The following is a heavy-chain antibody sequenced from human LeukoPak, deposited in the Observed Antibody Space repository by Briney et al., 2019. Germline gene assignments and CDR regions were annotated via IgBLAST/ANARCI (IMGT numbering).Heavy chain of an antibody. D-gene: IGHD3-22*01. CDR1: GFTFSSYW. V-gene: IGHV3-7*01. CDR2: IKQDGSEK. Sequence: PGGSLRLSCAASGFTFSSYWMSWVRQAPGKGLEWVANIKQDGSEKYYVDSVKGRFTISRDNAKNSLYLQMNSLRAEDTAVYYCARLLEYYYDSSGYSQYEYFQHWGQGTLVTVSS. CDR3: ARLLEYYYDSSGYSQYEYFQH. J-gene: IGHJ1*01.